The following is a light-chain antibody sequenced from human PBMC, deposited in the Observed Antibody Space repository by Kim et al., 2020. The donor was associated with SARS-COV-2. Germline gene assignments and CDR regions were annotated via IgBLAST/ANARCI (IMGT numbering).Light chain of an antibody. CDR3: SSYAGSNNLV. CDR2: EDS. Sequence: GPAVTDTRTGTSSDVGGHTYCSCYQQHPGKAPKLILYEDSKRPSGVPDRFSGSKSGNTASLTVSGLQAEDEAYYYCSSYAGSNNLVFAGGTQLTVL. J-gene: IGLJ2*01. CDR1: SSDVGGHTY. V-gene: IGLV2-8*01.